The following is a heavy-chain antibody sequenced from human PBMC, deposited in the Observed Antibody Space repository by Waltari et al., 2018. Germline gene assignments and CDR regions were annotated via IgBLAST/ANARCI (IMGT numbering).Heavy chain of an antibody. CDR1: GGSFSGYY. D-gene: IGHD3-16*02. J-gene: IGHJ3*02. CDR3: ARGVFRGYVWGSYPLSSPDAFDI. V-gene: IGHV4-34*01. CDR2: INHSGST. Sequence: QVQLQQWGAGLLKPSETLSLTCAVYGGSFSGYYWSWIRQPPGKGLEWIGEINHSGSTNYNPSLKSRVTISVDTSKNQFSLKLSSVTAADTAVYYCARGVFRGYVWGSYPLSSPDAFDIWGQGTMVTVSS.